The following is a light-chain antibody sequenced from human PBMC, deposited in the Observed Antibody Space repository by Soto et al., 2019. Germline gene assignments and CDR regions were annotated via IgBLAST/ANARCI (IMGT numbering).Light chain of an antibody. Sequence: QSALTQPPSASATLGQRVTISCSGSTSNIEKFYVYWYQQLPGTAPKLLVYRDNQRPSGVPDRFSGSKSGTSASLAISGLRSDDEADYYCAAWDDSLRGVVFGGGTKLTVL. CDR3: AAWDDSLRGVV. CDR1: TSNIEKFY. J-gene: IGLJ2*01. CDR2: RDN. V-gene: IGLV1-47*01.